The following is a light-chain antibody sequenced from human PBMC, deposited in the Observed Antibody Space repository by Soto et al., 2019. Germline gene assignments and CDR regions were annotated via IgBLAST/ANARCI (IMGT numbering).Light chain of an antibody. CDR3: QQSYSTPRT. J-gene: IGKJ1*01. Sequence: DIPMTQSPSSLSTSAGDRVTITCRASQSISSYLNWYQQKPGKAPKLLIYAASSLQSGVPSRFSGSGSGTEFPLTISSLQPEDFATYYCQQSYSTPRTFGQGTKVEIK. CDR1: QSISSY. V-gene: IGKV1-39*01. CDR2: AAS.